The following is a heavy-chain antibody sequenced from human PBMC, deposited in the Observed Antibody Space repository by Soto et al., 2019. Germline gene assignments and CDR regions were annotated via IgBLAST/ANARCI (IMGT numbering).Heavy chain of an antibody. CDR1: GFTLSSYA. V-gene: IGHV3-23*01. Sequence: GGSLRLSCAASGFTLSSYAMTWVRQAPGKGLEWVSAISGTGGSSYYADSVKGRFTISRDNSKNTLCLQMNSLRADDTAVYYCAKDFTPDYWGQGTLVTVSS. CDR3: AKDFTPDY. J-gene: IGHJ4*02. CDR2: ISGTGGSS.